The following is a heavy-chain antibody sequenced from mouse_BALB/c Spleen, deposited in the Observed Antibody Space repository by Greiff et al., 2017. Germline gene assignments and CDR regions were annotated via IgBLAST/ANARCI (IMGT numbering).Heavy chain of an antibody. Sequence: EVHLVESGGGLVQPGGSLKLSCAASGFTFSSYTMSWVRQTPEKRLEWVAYISNGGGSTYYPDTVKGRFTISRDNAKNTLYLQMSSLKSEDTAMYYCASPDWFADWGQGTLVTVSA. CDR2: ISNGGGST. CDR1: GFTFSSYT. CDR3: ASPDWFAD. J-gene: IGHJ3*01. V-gene: IGHV5-12-2*01.